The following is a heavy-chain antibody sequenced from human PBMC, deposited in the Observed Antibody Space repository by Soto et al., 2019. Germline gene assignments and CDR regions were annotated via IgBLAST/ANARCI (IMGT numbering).Heavy chain of an antibody. J-gene: IGHJ4*02. CDR2: IYYSGST. CDR1: GISLSTYY. V-gene: IGHV4-59*01. D-gene: IGHD3-10*01. Sequence: PSETLSLTCTVSGISLSTYYWTWIRQPPGKGLEWFGFIYYSGSTNYNPSLKSRVTISIDTSKNQFSLKLTSVTAADTAVYYCASHGSGSYHWGQGSLVTVSS. CDR3: ASHGSGSYH.